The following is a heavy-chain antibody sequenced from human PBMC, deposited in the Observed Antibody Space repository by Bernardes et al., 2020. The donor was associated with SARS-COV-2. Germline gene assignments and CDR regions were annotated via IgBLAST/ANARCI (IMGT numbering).Heavy chain of an antibody. J-gene: IGHJ4*02. CDR1: GYSISSAYY. Sequence: TLSLTCAVYGYSISSAYYWGWIRQPPGKGLEWIGSMYHSGTTYYNPSLKSRVTISLDTSKNQFSLRLRTVTAADTAVYYCAREAGDSRSSLDYWGQGTLVTVSS. CDR3: AREAGDSRSSLDY. V-gene: IGHV4-38-2*02. CDR2: MYHSGTT. D-gene: IGHD6-6*01.